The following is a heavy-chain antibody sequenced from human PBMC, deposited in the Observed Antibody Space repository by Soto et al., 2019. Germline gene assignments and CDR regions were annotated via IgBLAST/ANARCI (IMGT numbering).Heavy chain of an antibody. Sequence: QVQLVQSGAEVKKPGSSVKVSYKASGGTFSSYTISWVRQAPGPGLEWMGRIIPILGIANYAQKFQGRVTSTADKSTSTADRERSSLRSEDTAVNYGARSIVVVPAASDNWFDPWGQGTLATVSS. CDR3: ARSIVVVPAASDNWFDP. J-gene: IGHJ5*02. CDR2: IIPILGIA. CDR1: GGTFSSYT. D-gene: IGHD2-2*01. V-gene: IGHV1-69*02.